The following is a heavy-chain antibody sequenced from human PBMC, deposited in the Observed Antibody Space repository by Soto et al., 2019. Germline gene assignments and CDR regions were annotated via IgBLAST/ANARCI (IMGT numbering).Heavy chain of an antibody. CDR2: ISSTTNYI. CDR3: ARESEDLTSNFDY. J-gene: IGHJ4*02. V-gene: IGHV3-21*01. CDR1: GFTFTRYS. Sequence: GSLRLSCAASGFTFTRYSMNWVRQAPGKGLEWVSSISSTTNYIYYADPMKGRFTVSRDNAKNSVYLEMNSLSAEDTALYYCARESEDLTSNFDYWGQGTLVTVSS.